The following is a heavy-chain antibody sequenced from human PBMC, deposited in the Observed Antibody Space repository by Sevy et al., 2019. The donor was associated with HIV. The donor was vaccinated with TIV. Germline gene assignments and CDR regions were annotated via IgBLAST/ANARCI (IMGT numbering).Heavy chain of an antibody. CDR3: ARDWGTPPTAILYYFDF. Sequence: GGSLRLSCAASGFTFSDYSLNWVRQAPGKGLEWVSYISRSGTTRHYADSVKGRFTISRDNSKNTLNLEMNNLRVEDTALYYCARDWGTPPTAILYYFDFWGQGIPVTVSS. V-gene: IGHV3-48*01. CDR2: ISRSGTTR. D-gene: IGHD3-16*01. J-gene: IGHJ4*02. CDR1: GFTFSDYS.